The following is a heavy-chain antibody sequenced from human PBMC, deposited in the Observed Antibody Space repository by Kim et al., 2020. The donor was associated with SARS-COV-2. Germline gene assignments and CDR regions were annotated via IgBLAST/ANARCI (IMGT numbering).Heavy chain of an antibody. CDR3: ANGGTYYYYGMDV. CDR1: GFTFSSYA. D-gene: IGHD2-15*01. J-gene: IGHJ6*02. V-gene: IGHV3-30*04. CDR2: ISYDGSNK. Sequence: GSLRLSCAASGFTFSSYAMHWVRQAPGKGLEWVAVISYDGSNKYYVDSGKVRFTISRDNSKNTLYLQMNSLRAEDTAVYYCANGGTYYYYGMDVWGQGTTVTVSS.